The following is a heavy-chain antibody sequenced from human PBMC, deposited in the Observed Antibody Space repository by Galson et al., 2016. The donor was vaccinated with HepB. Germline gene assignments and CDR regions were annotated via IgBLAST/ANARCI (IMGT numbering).Heavy chain of an antibody. CDR2: IWYDGSNK. V-gene: IGHV3-33*01. J-gene: IGHJ4*02. D-gene: IGHD3-10*01. CDR3: ARELFTMVWGVIYY. CDR1: GFTFSSYG. Sequence: SLRLSCAASGFTFSSYGMHWVRQASGKGLEWVAVIWYDGSNKYYADSVKGRFTISRDNSKNTMYLQMNSLRAEDTAVYYCARELFTMVWGVIYYWGQGTLVTVSS.